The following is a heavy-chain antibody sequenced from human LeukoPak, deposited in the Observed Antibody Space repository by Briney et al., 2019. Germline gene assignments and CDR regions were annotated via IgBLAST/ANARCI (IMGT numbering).Heavy chain of an antibody. CDR1: GFTFSSYE. CDR3: ARDGYYYGSGSYYKVDFDY. D-gene: IGHD3-10*01. CDR2: ISSSGSTI. Sequence: GGSLRLSCAASGFTFSSYELNWVRQAPGKGLEWVSYISSSGSTINYADSVKGRFTISRDNAKNSLYLQMNSLRAEDTAVYYCARDGYYYGSGSYYKVDFDYWGQGTLVTVSS. J-gene: IGHJ4*02. V-gene: IGHV3-48*03.